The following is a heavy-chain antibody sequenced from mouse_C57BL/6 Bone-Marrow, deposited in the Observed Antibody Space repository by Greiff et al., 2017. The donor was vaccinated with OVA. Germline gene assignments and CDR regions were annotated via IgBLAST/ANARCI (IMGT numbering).Heavy chain of an antibody. CDR2: ITPNYGTT. J-gene: IGHJ1*03. CDR1: GYSFTDYN. Sequence: EVQVVESGPELVKPGASVKISCKASGYSFTDYNMNWVKQSNGKSLEWIGVITPNYGTTSYNQKFKGKATLTVDQSSSTAYMQLNSLPSEDSAVYYCARKGYGNCLWYFDVWGTGTTVTVSS. V-gene: IGHV1-39*01. CDR3: ARKGYGNCLWYFDV. D-gene: IGHD2-10*02.